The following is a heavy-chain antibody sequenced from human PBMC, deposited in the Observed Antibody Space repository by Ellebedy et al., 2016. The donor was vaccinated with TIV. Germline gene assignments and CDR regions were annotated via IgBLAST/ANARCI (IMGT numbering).Heavy chain of an antibody. CDR1: GFTFSGYY. CDR2: ISYSGDLM. J-gene: IGHJ4*02. D-gene: IGHD6-13*01. CDR3: ARLGVIAAAGASDY. Sequence: GESLKISCAVSGFTFSGYYMSWFRQAPGKGPEWVSYISYSGDLMYYADSVKGRFTTSRDNAGNSLYLQMNSLRAEDTAVYYCARLGVIAAAGASDYWGQGTLVIVSS. V-gene: IGHV3-11*01.